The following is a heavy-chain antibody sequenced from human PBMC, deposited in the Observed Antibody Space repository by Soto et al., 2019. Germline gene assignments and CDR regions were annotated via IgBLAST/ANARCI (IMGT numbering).Heavy chain of an antibody. D-gene: IGHD3-22*01. CDR3: ARANYYASSGSLSLPRFVA. Sequence: GGSLRLSCAASGFTFSSYWMHWVRQAPGKGLVWVSRISSDGSSTSYADSVKGRFTISRDKAKNTLYLQMNSLRAEDTAVYYCARANYYASSGSLSLPRFVAWGQGTLVTVSS. V-gene: IGHV3-74*01. J-gene: IGHJ5*02. CDR1: GFTFSSYW. CDR2: ISSDGSST.